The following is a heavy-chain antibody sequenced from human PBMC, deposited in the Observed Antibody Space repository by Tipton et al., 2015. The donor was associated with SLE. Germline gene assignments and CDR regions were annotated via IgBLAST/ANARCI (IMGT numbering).Heavy chain of an antibody. J-gene: IGHJ6*03. CDR1: GGSISTYY. V-gene: IGHV4-59*01. CDR2: IYYTGSA. CDR3: ARVPPYCSSTSCYTPYYYYMDV. D-gene: IGHD2-2*02. Sequence: TLSLTCTVSGGSISTYYWTWIRQPPGKGLEWIGYIYYTGSANYNPSLKSRVTISIDTSKNQFSLKVNSLTAADTAVYYCARVPPYCSSTSCYTPYYYYMDVWGKGTTVTVSS.